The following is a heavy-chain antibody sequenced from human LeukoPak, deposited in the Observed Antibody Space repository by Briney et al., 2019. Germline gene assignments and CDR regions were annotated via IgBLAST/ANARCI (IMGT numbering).Heavy chain of an antibody. V-gene: IGHV3-23*01. Sequence: GGSLRLSCAASGFTFSSYAMSWVRQAPGKGLEWVSAISGNGGSTYYADSVKGRFTISRDNSKNTLYLQMNSLRAEDTAVYYCAKDSRQVPAVQYYFDYWGQGTLVTVSS. CDR1: GFTFSSYA. J-gene: IGHJ4*02. CDR2: ISGNGGST. D-gene: IGHD2-2*01. CDR3: AKDSRQVPAVQYYFDY.